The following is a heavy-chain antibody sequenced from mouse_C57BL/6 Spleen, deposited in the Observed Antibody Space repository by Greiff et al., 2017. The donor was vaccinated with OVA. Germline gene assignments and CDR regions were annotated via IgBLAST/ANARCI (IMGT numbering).Heavy chain of an antibody. CDR3: ARNGYYDYDGAWFAY. CDR1: GFSLTSYG. J-gene: IGHJ3*01. Sequence: VKLQESGPGLVQPSQSLSITCTVSGFSLTSYGVHWVRQSPGKGLEWLGVIWSGGSTDYNAAFISRLSISKDKSKSQVFFKMNSLQADDTAIYYCARNGYYDYDGAWFAYWGQGTLVTVSA. CDR2: IWSGGST. D-gene: IGHD2-4*01. V-gene: IGHV2-2*01.